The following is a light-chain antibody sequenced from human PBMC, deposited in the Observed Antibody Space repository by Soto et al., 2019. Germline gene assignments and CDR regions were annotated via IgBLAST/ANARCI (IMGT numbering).Light chain of an antibody. CDR1: QSVSSN. V-gene: IGKV3-11*01. Sequence: EIVLIQSPATLSLSPGERATLSCRASQSVSSNLAWYQQNPGQAPRLLIFDGSKRATGIPVRFSGSGSGTDFTLTISSLEPEDFTVYYCQQHSDWPLTFGGGTMVEIK. CDR2: DGS. CDR3: QQHSDWPLT. J-gene: IGKJ4*01.